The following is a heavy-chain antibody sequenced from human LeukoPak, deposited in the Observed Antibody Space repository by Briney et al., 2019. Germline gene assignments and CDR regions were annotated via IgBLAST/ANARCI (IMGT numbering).Heavy chain of an antibody. CDR2: ISSSSSYI. D-gene: IGHD3-10*01. V-gene: IGHV3-21*01. CDR3: ARGGGELLWFGELLFFDY. J-gene: IGHJ4*02. CDR1: GFTFSSYS. Sequence: PGGSLRLSCAASGFTFSSYSMNWVRQAPGKGLEWVSSISSSSSYIYYADSVKGRFTISRDNAKSSLYLQMNSLRAEDTAVYYCARGGGELLWFGELLFFDYWGQGTLVTVSS.